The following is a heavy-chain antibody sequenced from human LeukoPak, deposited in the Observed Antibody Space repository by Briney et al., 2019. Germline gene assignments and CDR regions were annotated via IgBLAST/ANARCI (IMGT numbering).Heavy chain of an antibody. Sequence: GESLKISCKGSGYSFTSYWIGWVRQMPGKGLEWMGIIYPGDSDTRYSPSFQGQVTISADKSISTAYLQWSSLKASDTAMYYCARRAVGATQGSYYFDYWGQGTLVTASS. CDR3: ARRAVGATQGSYYFDY. CDR1: GYSFTSYW. J-gene: IGHJ4*02. V-gene: IGHV5-51*01. CDR2: IYPGDSDT. D-gene: IGHD1-26*01.